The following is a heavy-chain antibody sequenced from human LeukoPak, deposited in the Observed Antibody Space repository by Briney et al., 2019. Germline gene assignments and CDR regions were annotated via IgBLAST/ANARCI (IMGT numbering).Heavy chain of an antibody. CDR1: NYFISGGHF. V-gene: IGHV4-38-2*01. D-gene: IGHD6-19*01. CDR2: IYHSGST. J-gene: IGHJ5*02. Sequence: PSETLSLTSAVSNYFISGGHFWSWIRQPPGKGLEWIGTIYHSGSTYYNPSLKSRVTMSVDTSKNEFFLRLDSVTAVDTAVYYCARKSGYSSGWTWFDPWGQGTLVTVSS. CDR3: ARKSGYSSGWTWFDP.